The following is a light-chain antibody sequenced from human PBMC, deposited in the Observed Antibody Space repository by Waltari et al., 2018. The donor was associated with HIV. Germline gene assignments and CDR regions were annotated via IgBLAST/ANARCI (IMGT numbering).Light chain of an antibody. J-gene: IGLJ3*02. Sequence: QSVLTQPPSASGTPGQGVTISCSGSNSNIGNNNVYWYQQLPGTAPKLLISRNTHRPSGVPDRFSGSKSGTSASLAISGLRSEDEADYYCAAWDDSLSGGVFGGGTTLTVL. CDR1: NSNIGNNN. CDR3: AAWDDSLSGGV. CDR2: RNT. V-gene: IGLV1-47*01.